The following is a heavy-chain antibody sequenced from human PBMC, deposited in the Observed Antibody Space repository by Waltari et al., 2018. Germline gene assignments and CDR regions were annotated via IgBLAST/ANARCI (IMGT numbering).Heavy chain of an antibody. V-gene: IGHV4-59*01. D-gene: IGHD6-13*01. CDR3: VRWGTGAAGPIPYFDY. CDR1: GGSISSYY. J-gene: IGHJ4*02. CDR2: IYYSGST. Sequence: QVQLQESGPGLVKPSETLSLTCTVSGGSISSYYWSWIRQPPGKGLEWIGYIYYSGSTNYNPSLKSRVTISVDTSKNQFSLKLSSVTAVDTAVYYCVRWGTGAAGPIPYFDYWGQGTLVTVSS.